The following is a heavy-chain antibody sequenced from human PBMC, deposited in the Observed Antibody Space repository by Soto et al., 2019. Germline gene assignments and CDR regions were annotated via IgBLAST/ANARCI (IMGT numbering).Heavy chain of an antibody. J-gene: IGHJ6*02. CDR1: GFTFSKYA. D-gene: IGHD7-27*01. CDR2: VTGSGDST. V-gene: IGHV3-23*01. CDR3: AKGWGNYGLDV. Sequence: GGSLRLSCAASGFTFSKYAMSWVRQAPGKGLDWVAAVTGSGDSTYYADSVKGRFTISRDNSKNALYLQMNSLRAEDTAIYYCAKGWGNYGLDVWGQGTTVTVSS.